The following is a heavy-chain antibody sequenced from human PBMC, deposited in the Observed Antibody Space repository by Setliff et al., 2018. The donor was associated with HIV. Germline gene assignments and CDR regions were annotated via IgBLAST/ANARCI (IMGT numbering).Heavy chain of an antibody. CDR2: IDSNNGNR. Sequence: GASVKVSCKASGYSLSTYAISWVRQAPGQGLEWMGWIDSNNGNRNFAQKFRGRVTMTTDISTNTAYMEVRSLSFGDTAVYYCVRLTADRTNYYYYMDVWGKGTTVTVSS. CDR3: VRLTADRTNYYYYMDV. V-gene: IGHV1-18*01. D-gene: IGHD2-8*01. J-gene: IGHJ6*03. CDR1: GYSLSTYA.